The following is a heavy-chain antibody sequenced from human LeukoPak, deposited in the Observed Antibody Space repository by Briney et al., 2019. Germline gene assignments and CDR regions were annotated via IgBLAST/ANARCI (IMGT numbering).Heavy chain of an antibody. D-gene: IGHD6-6*01. J-gene: IGHJ4*02. V-gene: IGHV4-59*01. CDR3: ARWANSSSLFDS. Sequence: SETLSLTCTVSGGSISTYYWSWIRQPPGKGLEWIGYIYYSGTTYYNPSLKSRVTISVDTSKNHFSLKMRSVTAADTAVYYCARWANSSSLFDSWGQGTLVTVSS. CDR1: GGSISTYY. CDR2: IYYSGTT.